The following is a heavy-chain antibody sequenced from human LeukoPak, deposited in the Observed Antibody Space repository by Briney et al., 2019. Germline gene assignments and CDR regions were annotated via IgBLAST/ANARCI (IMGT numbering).Heavy chain of an antibody. CDR2: IWYDGSNK. J-gene: IGHJ4*02. Sequence: GRSLRLSCAASGFTFSSYGMHLVRQAPGKGLEWVAVIWYDGSNKYYADSVKGRFTISRDNSKNTLYPQMNSLRAEDTAVYYCARDRYSYGPFDYWGQGTLVTVSS. CDR1: GFTFSSYG. CDR3: ARDRYSYGPFDY. D-gene: IGHD5-18*01. V-gene: IGHV3-33*01.